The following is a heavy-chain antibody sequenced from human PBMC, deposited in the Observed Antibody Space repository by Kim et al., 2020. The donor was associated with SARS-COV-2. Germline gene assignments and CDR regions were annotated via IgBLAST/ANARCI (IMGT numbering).Heavy chain of an antibody. CDR3: ARVTLWGYYDSSGLTARDRNWFDP. V-gene: IGHV1-18*01. CDR2: ISAYNGNT. CDR1: GYTFTSYG. Sequence: ASVKVSCKASGYTFTSYGISWVRQAPGQGLEWMGWISAYNGNTNYAQKLQGRVTMTTDTSTSTAYMELRSLRSDDTAVYYCARVTLWGYYDSSGLTARDRNWFDPWGQGTLVTVSS. J-gene: IGHJ5*02. D-gene: IGHD3-22*01.